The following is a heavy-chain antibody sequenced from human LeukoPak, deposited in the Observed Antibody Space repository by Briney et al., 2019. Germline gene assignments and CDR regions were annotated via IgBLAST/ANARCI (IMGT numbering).Heavy chain of an antibody. V-gene: IGHV4-39*07. Sequence: SETLSLTCTVSGGSISSSSYYWGWIRQPPGKGLEWIGEIYHSGSTNYNPSLKSRVTISVDKSKNQFSLKLSSVTAADTAVYYCARCPDFWSGYYTGHFDYWGQGTLVTVSS. CDR3: ARCPDFWSGYYTGHFDY. CDR2: IYHSGST. J-gene: IGHJ4*02. CDR1: GGSISSSSYY. D-gene: IGHD3-3*01.